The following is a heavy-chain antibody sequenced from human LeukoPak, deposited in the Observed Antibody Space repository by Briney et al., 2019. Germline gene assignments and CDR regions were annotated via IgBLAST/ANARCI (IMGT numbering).Heavy chain of an antibody. CDR1: GYTFTSYG. V-gene: IGHV1-18*01. CDR3: ASSGSFLPGGAFDI. D-gene: IGHD1-26*01. Sequence: ASVKVSCKASGYTFTSYGISWVRQAPGQGLEWMGWISAYDGNTNYAQKLQGRVTMTTDTSTSTAYMELRSLRSDDTAVYYCASSGSFLPGGAFDIWGQGTMVTVSS. J-gene: IGHJ3*02. CDR2: ISAYDGNT.